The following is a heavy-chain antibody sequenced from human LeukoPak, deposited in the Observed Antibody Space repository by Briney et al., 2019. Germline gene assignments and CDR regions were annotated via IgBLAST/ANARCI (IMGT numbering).Heavy chain of an antibody. J-gene: IGHJ4*02. D-gene: IGHD2-21*01. CDR2: IGIGTGAT. V-gene: IGHV3-48*02. CDR3: ARDRSYSFDY. Sequence: RGSLRLSCAASGFTLSDYSMNWVRQAPGKGLEWVSYIGIGTGATRYADSVKGRFTISRDEAENSLYLQMDSLRDEDTAVYFCARDRSYSFDYWGQGTLVTVSS. CDR1: GFTLSDYS.